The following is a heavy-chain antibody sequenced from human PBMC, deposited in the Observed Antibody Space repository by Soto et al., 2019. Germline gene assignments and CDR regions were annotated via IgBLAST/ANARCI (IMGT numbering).Heavy chain of an antibody. V-gene: IGHV4-59*02. J-gene: IGHJ4*02. CDR3: VRGRDACGGDCYSFFY. D-gene: IGHD2-21*02. CDR1: GVSVSSGY. CDR2: ISHSGPR. Sequence: PSETLSLTCIVSGVSVSSGYCTWIRQSPGKELEWIGYISHSGPRHYRASLQSRLTMSIETSKNQFSLNLTSVTAADTAVYYCVRGRDACGGDCYSFFYWGQGMLVTVYS.